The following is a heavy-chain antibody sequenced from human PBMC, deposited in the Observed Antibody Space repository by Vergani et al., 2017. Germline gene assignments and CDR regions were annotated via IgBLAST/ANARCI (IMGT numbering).Heavy chain of an antibody. CDR3: ARDPTPGVNGSDY. J-gene: IGHJ4*02. CDR1: GFTVSSNY. V-gene: IGHV3-66*02. CDR2: IYSGCST. Sequence: EVQLVESGGGLVQPGGSLRLSCAASGFTVSSNYMSWVRQAPGKGLEWVSVIYSGCSTYYADSVKGRFTISRDNSKNTLYLQMNSLRAEDTAVYYCARDPTPGVNGSDYWGQGTLVTVSS. D-gene: IGHD1-14*01.